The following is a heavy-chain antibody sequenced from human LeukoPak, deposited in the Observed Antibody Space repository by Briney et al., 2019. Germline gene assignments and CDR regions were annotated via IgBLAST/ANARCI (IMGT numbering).Heavy chain of an antibody. Sequence: GGSLRLSCAASGFTVSTNFMSWVRQAPGTGLEWVSLISSGGTTYYAGSVKGRFTIPRDNSKNTLYLQMNSLRAEDTAVYYCARQRVRSATAPFDYWGQGTLVTVSS. J-gene: IGHJ4*02. D-gene: IGHD2-21*01. CDR1: GFTVSTNF. CDR3: ARQRVRSATAPFDY. V-gene: IGHV3-53*01. CDR2: ISSGGTT.